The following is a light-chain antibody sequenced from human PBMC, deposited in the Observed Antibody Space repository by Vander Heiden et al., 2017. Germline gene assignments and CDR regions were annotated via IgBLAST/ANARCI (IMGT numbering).Light chain of an antibody. V-gene: IGKV1-12*01. CDR1: QDISSS. J-gene: IGKJ1*01. CDR2: AAS. Sequence: DLQMTQSPSSVSASVGDRVTITCRASQDISSSLAWYQQKPGKAPKLLIDAASSLQGGVPSRFSGSGSGTDFTLTISSLQPGDSATYYCQQAKNFPWTFGQGTKVEIK. CDR3: QQAKNFPWT.